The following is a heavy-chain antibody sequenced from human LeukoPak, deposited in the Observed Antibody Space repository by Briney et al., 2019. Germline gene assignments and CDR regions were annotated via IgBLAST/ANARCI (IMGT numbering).Heavy chain of an antibody. CDR3: ARDISYSGVASFDY. V-gene: IGHV3-33*01. J-gene: IGHJ4*02. Sequence: PGGSLRLSCAASGFTFSSYGMHWVRQAPGKGLEWVAVIWYDGSNKYYADSVKGRFTISRDNSKNTLYLQMNSLRAEDTAVYYRARDISYSGVASFDYWGQGTLVTVSS. CDR2: IWYDGSNK. CDR1: GFTFSSYG. D-gene: IGHD1-26*01.